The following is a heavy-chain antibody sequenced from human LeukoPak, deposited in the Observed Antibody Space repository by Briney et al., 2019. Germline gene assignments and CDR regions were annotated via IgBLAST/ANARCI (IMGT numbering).Heavy chain of an antibody. CDR2: ISAYNGNT. J-gene: IGHJ6*02. CDR3: AKGGGSGNMCYSLLCGRDV. Sequence: ASVKVSCKASGYTFTSYGISWVRQAPGQGLEWMGWISAYNGNTNYAQKLQGRVTMTTDTSTSTAYMELRSLRAENTALYYCAKGGGSGNMCYSLLCGRDVWGQGTTVTVSS. V-gene: IGHV1-18*01. CDR1: GYTFTSYG. D-gene: IGHD2-15*01.